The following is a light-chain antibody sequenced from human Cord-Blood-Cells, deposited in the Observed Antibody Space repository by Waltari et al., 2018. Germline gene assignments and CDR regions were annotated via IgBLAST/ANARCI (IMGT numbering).Light chain of an antibody. CDR2: GKN. CDR3: NSRDSSGNHLV. J-gene: IGLJ2*01. CDR1: ILRSYY. Sequence: SSELTQDPSVSVALGQTVRITCQGDILRSYYASWYQQKPGQAPVLVIYGKNNRPAGIPDRFSGSRSGNTASLAITGAQAEDEADYYCNSRDSSGNHLVFGGGTKLNVL. V-gene: IGLV3-19*01.